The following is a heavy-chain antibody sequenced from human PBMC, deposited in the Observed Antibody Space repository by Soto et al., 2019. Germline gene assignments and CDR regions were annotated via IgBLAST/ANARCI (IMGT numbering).Heavy chain of an antibody. Sequence: GEPLKIACKGSGYSITSYWIDRVRQMPGKGLEWMGIIYPGDSDTRYSPSFQGQVTISADKSISTAYLQWSSLKASDTAMYYCARSPQGIVVVPADYWGQGTLVTVS. D-gene: IGHD2-2*01. V-gene: IGHV5-51*01. CDR2: IYPGDSDT. CDR1: GYSITSYW. CDR3: ARSPQGIVVVPADY. J-gene: IGHJ4*02.